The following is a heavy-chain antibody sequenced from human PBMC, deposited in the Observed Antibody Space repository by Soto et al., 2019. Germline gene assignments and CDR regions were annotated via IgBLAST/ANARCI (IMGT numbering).Heavy chain of an antibody. V-gene: IGHV4-31*03. CDR3: ARAALDGYNEYFDY. J-gene: IGHJ4*02. Sequence: PSETLSLTCTVSGGSISSGGYYWSWIRQHPGKGLEWIGYIYYSGSTYYNPSLKSRVTISVDTSKNQFSLKLSSVTAADTAVYYCARAALDGYNEYFDYWGQGTLVTVSS. CDR2: IYYSGST. CDR1: GGSISSGGYY. D-gene: IGHD5-12*01.